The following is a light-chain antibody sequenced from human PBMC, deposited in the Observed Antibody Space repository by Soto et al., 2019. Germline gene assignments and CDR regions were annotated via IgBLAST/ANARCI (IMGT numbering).Light chain of an antibody. J-gene: IGKJ1*01. V-gene: IGKV3-15*01. CDR2: GAS. CDR3: QHTLKWPPT. CDR1: ESVSTN. Sequence: EIAMTQPPATLALAPVERVTLSCRASESVSTNLAWYQQKAGQAPRLLIYGASTRATGIPARFSGSGSGTEFTLTISSLQSEDFALYYCQHTLKWPPTFGQGTKVDIK.